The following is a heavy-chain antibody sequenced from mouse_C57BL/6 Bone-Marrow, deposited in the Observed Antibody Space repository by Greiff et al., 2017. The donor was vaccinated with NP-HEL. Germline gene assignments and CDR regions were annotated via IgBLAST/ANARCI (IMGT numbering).Heavy chain of an antibody. Sequence: EVQRVESGGGLVKPGGSLKLSCAASGFTFSDYGMHWVRQAPEKGLEWVAYISSGSSTIYYADTVKGRFTISRDNAKNTLFLQMTSLRSEDTAMYYCARPKSNYYGSSYWYFDVWGTGTTVTVSS. CDR2: ISSGSSTI. CDR1: GFTFSDYG. J-gene: IGHJ1*03. D-gene: IGHD1-1*01. CDR3: ARPKSNYYGSSYWYFDV. V-gene: IGHV5-17*01.